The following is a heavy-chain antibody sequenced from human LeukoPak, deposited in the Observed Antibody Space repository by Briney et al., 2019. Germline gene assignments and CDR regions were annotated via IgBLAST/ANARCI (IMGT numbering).Heavy chain of an antibody. CDR2: IYYSGST. CDR3: ARVNVWGRAFDY. V-gene: IGHV4-39*07. D-gene: IGHD3-16*01. Sequence: SETLSLTCTVSGGSISSSSYYWGWIRQPPGKGLEWIGSIYYSGSTYYNPSLKSRVTISVDTSKNQFSLKLSSVTAADTAVYYCARVNVWGRAFDYWGQGTLVTVSS. J-gene: IGHJ4*02. CDR1: GGSISSSSYY.